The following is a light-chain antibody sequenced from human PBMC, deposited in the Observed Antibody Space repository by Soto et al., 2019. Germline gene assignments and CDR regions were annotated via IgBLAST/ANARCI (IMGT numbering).Light chain of an antibody. CDR3: SSYTSSITLYV. Sequence: QSVLTQPASVSGSPGQSITISCNGTSSDVGGYNYVSWYQQQPGKAPKLMIYEVTNRPSGVSNRFSASKSGNTASLTISGLQAEDEADYYCSSYTSSITLYVFGTGTKVTVL. CDR1: SSDVGGYNY. J-gene: IGLJ1*01. V-gene: IGLV2-14*01. CDR2: EVT.